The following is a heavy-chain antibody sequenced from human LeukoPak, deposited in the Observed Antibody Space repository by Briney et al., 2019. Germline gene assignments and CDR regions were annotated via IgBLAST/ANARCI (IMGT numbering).Heavy chain of an antibody. Sequence: GASVKVSCKASGYTFTDFGFIWVRQAPGQGLEWMGWVSTYNGDTDYAKKFQDRVTMTTESSTQTTFMELRNLRSDDTAVYYCARAESMALYFLYCGQGTLVSVSS. D-gene: IGHD1-14*01. CDR2: VSTYNGDT. J-gene: IGHJ1*01. CDR3: ARAESMALYFLY. V-gene: IGHV1-18*01. CDR1: GYTFTDFG.